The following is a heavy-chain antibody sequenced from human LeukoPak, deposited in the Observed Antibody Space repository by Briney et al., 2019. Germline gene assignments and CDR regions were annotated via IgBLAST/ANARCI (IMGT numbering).Heavy chain of an antibody. CDR1: GGSISSSSYY. V-gene: IGHV4-39*07. J-gene: IGHJ6*03. Sequence: SETLSLTCTVSGGSISSSSYYWGWIRQPPGEGLEWIGSIYYSGSTYYNPSLKSRVTMSVDTSKNQFSLKLSSVTAADTAVYYCARVRSSSRTIYYYYYMDVWGKGTTVTVSS. CDR2: IYYSGST. CDR3: ARVRSSSRTIYYYYYMDV. D-gene: IGHD6-13*01.